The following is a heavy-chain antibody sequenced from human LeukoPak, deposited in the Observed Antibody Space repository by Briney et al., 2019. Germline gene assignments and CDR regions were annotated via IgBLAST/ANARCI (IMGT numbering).Heavy chain of an antibody. Sequence: SETLSLTCTVSGGSISSSSYYWGWIRQPPGKGLEWIGSIYYSGSTNYNPSLKNRLTMSVDTSKNQFSLKLSSVTAADTAVYYCARAFSVLKAALGGAFDIWGQGTMVTVSS. CDR2: IYYSGST. V-gene: IGHV4-39*07. J-gene: IGHJ3*02. D-gene: IGHD6-13*01. CDR1: GGSISSSSYY. CDR3: ARAFSVLKAALGGAFDI.